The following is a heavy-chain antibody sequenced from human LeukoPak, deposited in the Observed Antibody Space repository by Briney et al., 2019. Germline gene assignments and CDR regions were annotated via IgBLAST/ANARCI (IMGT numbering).Heavy chain of an antibody. V-gene: IGHV3-21*01. D-gene: IGHD6-19*01. CDR2: ISSSSSYI. Sequence: PGGSLRLSCAASGFIFSDYNMNWVRQAPGKGLEWVSSISSSSSYIYSADSVKGRFAISRDNAKNSLYLQMNSLRAEDTAVYYCVKFSSGCGDFWGQGTLVTVSS. J-gene: IGHJ4*02. CDR1: GFIFSDYN. CDR3: VKFSSGCGDF.